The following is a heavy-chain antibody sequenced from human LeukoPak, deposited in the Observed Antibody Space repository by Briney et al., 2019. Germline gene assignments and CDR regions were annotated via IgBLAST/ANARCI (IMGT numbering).Heavy chain of an antibody. CDR3: AKDGAYYDSSGYYGY. D-gene: IGHD3-22*01. CDR2: ISGSGGST. V-gene: IGHV3-23*01. J-gene: IGHJ4*02. Sequence: GGSLRLSCAASGFTFSSYAMSWVRQAPGKGLKWVSAISGSGGSTYYADSVKGRFTISRDNSKNTLYLQMNSLRAEDTAVYYCAKDGAYYDSSGYYGYWGQGTLVTVSS. CDR1: GFTFSSYA.